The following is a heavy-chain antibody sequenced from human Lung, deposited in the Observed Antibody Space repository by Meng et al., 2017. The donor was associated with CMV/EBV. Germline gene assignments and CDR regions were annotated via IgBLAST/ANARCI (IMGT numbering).Heavy chain of an antibody. CDR2: IKEDGTVK. CDR1: GFSFTNSW. Sequence: GESXKISCAASGFSFTNSWMTWVRQAPGKGLEWVANIKEDGTVKNYVGSVKGRFTISRDNAKNSLYLQLNSLRVEDTAVYYCARDAAYNRVDYWGQGTLVTVSS. J-gene: IGHJ4*02. V-gene: IGHV3-7*03. CDR3: ARDAAYNRVDY. D-gene: IGHD1-1*01.